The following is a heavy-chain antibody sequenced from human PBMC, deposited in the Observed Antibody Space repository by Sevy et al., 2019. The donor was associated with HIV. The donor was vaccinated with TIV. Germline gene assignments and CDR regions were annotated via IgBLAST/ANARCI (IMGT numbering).Heavy chain of an antibody. J-gene: IGHJ6*02. V-gene: IGHV3-23*01. D-gene: IGHD2-15*01. CDR2: ISRSGRST. Sequence: GGSLRLSCAASGFTFSTYAMNRVRQAPGKGLEWVSSISRSGRSTYSADSVEGRFTISRDNFKNTLYLQLSSLRVDDTAVYYCAKGYCDGGSCPRDYYYYGMDVWGQGTTVTVSS. CDR3: AKGYCDGGSCPRDYYYYGMDV. CDR1: GFTFSTYA.